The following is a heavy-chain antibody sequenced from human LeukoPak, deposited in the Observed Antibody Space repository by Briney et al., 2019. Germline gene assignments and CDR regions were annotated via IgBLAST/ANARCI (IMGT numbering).Heavy chain of an antibody. Sequence: GASVKVSCKASGYTFTSYDINWVRQATGQGLEWMGWMNPNSGNTGYAQKFQGRVTMTRNTSISTAYMELSSLRSEDTAVYYCERGVTIFGVARLPPLGYWGQGTLVTVSS. CDR2: MNPNSGNT. CDR1: GYTFTSYD. J-gene: IGHJ4*02. D-gene: IGHD3-3*01. CDR3: ERGVTIFGVARLPPLGY. V-gene: IGHV1-8*01.